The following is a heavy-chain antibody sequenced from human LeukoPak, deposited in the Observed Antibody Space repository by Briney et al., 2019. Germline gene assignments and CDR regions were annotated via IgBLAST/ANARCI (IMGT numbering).Heavy chain of an antibody. J-gene: IGHJ1*01. V-gene: IGHV3-23*01. CDR3: AKDLVDIVVVVAATGAEYFQH. CDR2: ISGSGGST. CDR1: VFTFSSYA. Sequence: PGGSLRLSCAASVFTFSSYAMSWVRQAPGKGLEWVSAISGSGGSTYYADSVKGRFTISRDNSKNTLYLQMNSLRAEDTAVYYCAKDLVDIVVVVAATGAEYFQHWGQGTLVTVSS. D-gene: IGHD2-15*01.